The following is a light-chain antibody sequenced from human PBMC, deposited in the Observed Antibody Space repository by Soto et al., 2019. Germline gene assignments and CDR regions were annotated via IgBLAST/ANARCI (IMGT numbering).Light chain of an antibody. Sequence: DIVMTQSPLSLPVTPGEPASIPCRSSQSLLHSNGYNYLDWYLQKPGQSPQLLIYLGSNRASGVPDRFSGSGSGTDFTLKISRVEAEDVGVYYCMQAVQTPLTFGGGTKVDIX. V-gene: IGKV2-28*01. CDR3: MQAVQTPLT. J-gene: IGKJ4*01. CDR2: LGS. CDR1: QSLLHSNGYNY.